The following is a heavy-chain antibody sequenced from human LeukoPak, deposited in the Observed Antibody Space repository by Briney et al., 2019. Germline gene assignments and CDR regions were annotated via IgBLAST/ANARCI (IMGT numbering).Heavy chain of an antibody. CDR2: INPNSGAT. Sequence: ASVKVSCKASGYTFIGYNMHWVRQAPGQGLEWMGWINPNSGATKYAQTFQGWVTMARDTSISTAYMELSRLKSDDTAVYYCARLYSSSPGVSWFDPWGQGTLVTVSS. CDR3: ARLYSSSPGVSWFDP. CDR1: GYTFIGYN. D-gene: IGHD6-6*01. V-gene: IGHV1-2*04. J-gene: IGHJ5*02.